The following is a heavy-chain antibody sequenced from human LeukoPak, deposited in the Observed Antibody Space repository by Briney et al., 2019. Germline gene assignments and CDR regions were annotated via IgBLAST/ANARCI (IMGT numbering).Heavy chain of an antibody. Sequence: PSETLSLTCTVSGGSVSSGGYYWSWIRQPPGKGLEWIGYVFDSGRTNYNPSLRSRVTISVDTSKNQFSLKLTSVTAVDTAVYYCARGSNYFDYWGQGTLVTVSS. CDR2: VFDSGRT. CDR3: ARGSNYFDY. V-gene: IGHV4-61*08. J-gene: IGHJ4*02. CDR1: GGSVSSGGYY. D-gene: IGHD6-6*01.